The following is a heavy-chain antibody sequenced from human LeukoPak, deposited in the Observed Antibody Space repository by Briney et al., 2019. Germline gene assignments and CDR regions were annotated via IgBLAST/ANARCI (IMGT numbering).Heavy chain of an antibody. D-gene: IGHD2-15*01. CDR3: ARALGYCSGGSCYPDSTEWFDP. CDR1: GYSFTGYQ. CDR2: ISPNSGDT. V-gene: IGHV1-2*02. J-gene: IGHJ5*02. Sequence: GASVKVSCKASGYSFTGYQIHWVRQAPGQGLGWMGWISPNSGDTNYAQKFQGRVTMTRDTSISTAYMELSRLRSDDTAVYYCARALGYCSGGSCYPDSTEWFDPWGQGTLVTVSS.